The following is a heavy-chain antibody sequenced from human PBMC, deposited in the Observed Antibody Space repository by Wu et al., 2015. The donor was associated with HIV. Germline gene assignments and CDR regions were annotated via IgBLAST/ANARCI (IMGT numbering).Heavy chain of an antibody. J-gene: IGHJ3*01. V-gene: IGHV1-2*02. CDR2: INPISGAT. CDR3: GRGKRSLLTMIRGDVIDV. Sequence: QVQLVQSGAEVKKPGTSVKVSCKGSGYSLTGHYMHWARQAPGHGLEWMGRINPISGATDYAQKFQGRVTMTRDTSNNISYMELTGLRSDDTAVYFCGRGKRSLLTMIRGDVIDVWGQGTMVAVSS. D-gene: IGHD3-10*01. CDR1: GYSLTGHY.